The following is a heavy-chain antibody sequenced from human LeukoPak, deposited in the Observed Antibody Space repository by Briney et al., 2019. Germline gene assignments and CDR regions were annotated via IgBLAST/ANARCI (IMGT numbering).Heavy chain of an antibody. V-gene: IGHV4-59*01. CDR3: ARHRFGHLFDY. J-gene: IGHJ4*02. D-gene: IGHD3-16*01. Sequence: SETLSLTCTVSGDSISGYYWSWIRRPPGKGLEWIGYVYHTGHTHYSPSLKSRVTVSLDTSRNQVSLILSSVTAADTAVYYCARHRFGHLFDYWGQGTLVFVSS. CDR2: VYHTGHT. CDR1: GDSISGYY.